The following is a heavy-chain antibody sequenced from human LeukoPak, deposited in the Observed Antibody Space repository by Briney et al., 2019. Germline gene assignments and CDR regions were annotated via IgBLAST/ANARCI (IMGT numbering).Heavy chain of an antibody. CDR3: ATSSDAPGNF. V-gene: IGHV3-7*01. CDR2: IKQDGSVK. CDR1: GFTFSNSW. D-gene: IGHD2-2*01. J-gene: IGHJ4*02. Sequence: GGSLRLSCAVSGFTFSNSWMSWVRQAPGKGLEWVANIKQDGSVKYYVGSVKGRFTISRDSAENSVYLQMNSLRVEDTAVYYCATSSDAPGNFWGRGTLVTVSS.